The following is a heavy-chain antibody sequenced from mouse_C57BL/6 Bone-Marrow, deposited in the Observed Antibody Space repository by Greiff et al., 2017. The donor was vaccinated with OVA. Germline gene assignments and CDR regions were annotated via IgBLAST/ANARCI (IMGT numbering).Heavy chain of an antibody. V-gene: IGHV1-50*01. CDR3: ARESVYDGYPYYFDY. CDR2: IDPSDSYT. Sequence: VQLQQPGAELVKPGASVKLSCKASGYTFTSYWMQWVKQRPGQGLEWIGEIDPSDSYTNYNQKFKGKATLTVDTSSSTAYMQLSSLTSEDSAVYYCARESVYDGYPYYFDYWGQGTTLTVSS. D-gene: IGHD2-3*01. CDR1: GYTFTSYW. J-gene: IGHJ2*01.